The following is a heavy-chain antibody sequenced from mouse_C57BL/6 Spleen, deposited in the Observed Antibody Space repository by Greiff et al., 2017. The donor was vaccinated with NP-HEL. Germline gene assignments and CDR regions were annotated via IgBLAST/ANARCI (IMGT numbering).Heavy chain of an antibody. D-gene: IGHD1-1*01. Sequence: VQLQQSGAELVKPGASVKLSCKASGYTFTEYTIHWVKQRSGQGLEWIGWFYSGSGSIKYNEKFKDKATLTADKSSSTVYMELSRLTSEDSAVYFCARHEDRITTLGEAWFAYWGQGTLVTVSA. CDR2: FYSGSGSI. CDR1: GYTFTEYT. J-gene: IGHJ3*01. V-gene: IGHV1-62-2*01. CDR3: ARHEDRITTLGEAWFAY.